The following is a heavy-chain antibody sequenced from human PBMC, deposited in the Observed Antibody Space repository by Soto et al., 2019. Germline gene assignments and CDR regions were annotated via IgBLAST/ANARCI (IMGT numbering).Heavy chain of an antibody. CDR1: GGTFRTSA. D-gene: IGHD3-3*02. J-gene: IGHJ6*02. CDR2: IMPVFSAS. Sequence: QVQLVQSGPEVKKPGSSVRVSCKTSGGTFRTSAISWVRQAPGQGLEWMGGIMPVFSASDYAQKFQGRVTITADQSTSSGYMELSSLRSEDTAVYYCARDKDRQQLGGNYYYIMDVWGQGTTVTVSS. V-gene: IGHV1-69*12. CDR3: ARDKDRQQLGGNYYYIMDV.